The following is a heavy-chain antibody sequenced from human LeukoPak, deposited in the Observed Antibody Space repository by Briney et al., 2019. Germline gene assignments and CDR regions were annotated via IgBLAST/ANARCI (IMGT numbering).Heavy chain of an antibody. CDR1: GFTFSSYA. V-gene: IGHV3-23*01. Sequence: GGSLRLSCAASGFTFSSYAMSWVRQAPGKGLEWVSAISGSGGSTYYADSVKGRFTISRDNSKNTLYLQMNSLRAEDTAVYYCAKTRYYYDSSGYYYFDYWGQGTLVTVSS. CDR3: AKTRYYYDSSGYYYFDY. D-gene: IGHD3-22*01. CDR2: ISGSGGST. J-gene: IGHJ4*02.